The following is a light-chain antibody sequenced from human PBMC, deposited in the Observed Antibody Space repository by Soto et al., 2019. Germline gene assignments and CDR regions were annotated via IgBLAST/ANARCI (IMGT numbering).Light chain of an antibody. Sequence: QSVLTQPAPVSGSPGQSITISYTGTSSDVGGYNYVSWYQQHPGKAPKLMIYDVSTRPSGVSDRFSGSKSGNTASLTISGLQAEDEADYYCSSYTSSSTYVFGTGTKVTAL. J-gene: IGLJ1*01. CDR3: SSYTSSSTYV. CDR2: DVS. CDR1: SSDVGGYNY. V-gene: IGLV2-14*01.